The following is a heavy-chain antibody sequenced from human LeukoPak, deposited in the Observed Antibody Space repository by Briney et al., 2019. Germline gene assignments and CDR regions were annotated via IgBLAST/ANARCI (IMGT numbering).Heavy chain of an antibody. CDR3: ARDAEGGYYGMDV. V-gene: IGHV1-2*02. CDR1: GYTFTGYY. J-gene: IGHJ6*02. D-gene: IGHD1-26*01. CDR2: INPNSGVT. Sequence: ASVKVSCKASGYTFTGYYMHWVRQAPGQGLEWMGWINPNSGVTNYAQKFQGRVTMTRDTSISTAYMELSRLRSDDTAVYYCARDAEGGYYGMDVWGQGTTVTVSS.